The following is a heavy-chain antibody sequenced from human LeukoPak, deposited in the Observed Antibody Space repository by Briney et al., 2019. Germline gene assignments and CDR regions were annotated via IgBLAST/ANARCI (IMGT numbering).Heavy chain of an antibody. V-gene: IGHV4-31*03. Sequence: SETLSLTCTVSGGSISTGGYYWSWIRQHPGKGLEWIGYIYYSGTTYYNPSLESRVTMSVDTSKNQFSLKLNSVTAADTAVYYCARARGEYYHDSSGYTHYFDYWGQGTLVTVSS. CDR2: IYYSGTT. CDR1: GGSISTGGYY. D-gene: IGHD3-22*01. CDR3: ARARGEYYHDSSGYTHYFDY. J-gene: IGHJ4*02.